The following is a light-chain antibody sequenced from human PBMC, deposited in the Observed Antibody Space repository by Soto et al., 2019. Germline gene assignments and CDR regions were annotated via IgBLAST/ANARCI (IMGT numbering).Light chain of an antibody. CDR1: QSVLSTSNNKNY. Sequence: DIVMTQSPDSLAVSLGERATINCKSIQSVLSTSNNKNYLRWHQQKPGQPPRLLIYWSSTRESGVPDRCSGSGSGTDFTLNISSLEAEDFAVYYCQQRSKWPRTFGQGTKLEIK. J-gene: IGKJ2*01. CDR2: WSS. V-gene: IGKV4-1*01. CDR3: QQRSKWPRT.